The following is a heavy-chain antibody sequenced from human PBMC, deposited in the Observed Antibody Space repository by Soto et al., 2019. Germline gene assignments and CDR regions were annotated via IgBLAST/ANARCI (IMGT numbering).Heavy chain of an antibody. Sequence: QVQLVQSGAEVRKPGASVKVSCKASGYPYTNSYMHWVRQAPGQGLGWMGWIHTNTGGTNYAQTFQGRVTMTRDTSVSTVYMELNRLTSDDTAIYFCASDFRTRGWFRQAGNFAMDVWGQGTTVTVS. D-gene: IGHD6-19*01. V-gene: IGHV1-2*02. J-gene: IGHJ6*02. CDR1: GYPYTNSY. CDR2: IHTNTGGT. CDR3: ASDFRTRGWFRQAGNFAMDV.